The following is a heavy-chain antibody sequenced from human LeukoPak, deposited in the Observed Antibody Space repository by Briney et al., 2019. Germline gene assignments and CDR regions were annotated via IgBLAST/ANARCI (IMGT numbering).Heavy chain of an antibody. V-gene: IGHV3-23*01. CDR2: IGGSGGST. CDR3: AKSPSQWLSYYYYYYMDV. CDR1: GFTFNTYA. Sequence: GGSLRLSCVASGFTFNTYAMSWVRQAPGKGLEWVSAIGGSGGSTYYADSVKGRFTISRDNSKNTLYLQMNSLRAEDTAVYYCAKSPSQWLSYYYYYYMDVWGKGTTVTVSS. J-gene: IGHJ6*03. D-gene: IGHD3-22*01.